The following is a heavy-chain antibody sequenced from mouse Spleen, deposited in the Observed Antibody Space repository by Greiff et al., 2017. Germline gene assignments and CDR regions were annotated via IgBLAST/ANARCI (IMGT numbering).Heavy chain of an antibody. CDR3: ARGGSSDYYAMDY. Sequence: QVQLKESGAELVRPGTSVKVSCKASGYAFTNYLIEWVKQRPGQGLEWIGVINPGSGGTNYNEKFKGKATLTADKSSSTAYMQLSSLTSEDSAVYFCARGGSSDYYAMDYWGQGTSVTVSS. CDR2: INPGSGGT. V-gene: IGHV1-54*01. D-gene: IGHD1-1*01. CDR1: GYAFTNYL. J-gene: IGHJ4*01.